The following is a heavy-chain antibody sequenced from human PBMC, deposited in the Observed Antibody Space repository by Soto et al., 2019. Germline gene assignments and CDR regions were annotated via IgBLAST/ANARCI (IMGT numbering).Heavy chain of an antibody. D-gene: IGHD5-18*01. CDR2: INPHSGGK. J-gene: IGHJ4*02. CDR3: ARSGRGDSYGYFDY. CDR1: GYTFTAYY. V-gene: IGHV1-2*02. Sequence: GASVKVSFKASGYTFTAYYMHWLRQAPGQGLEWMGWINPHSGGKNYAQKFQGRVTMTRDTSISTAYMDLSSLRSDDTAVYYCARSGRGDSYGYFDYWGQGTLVTAP.